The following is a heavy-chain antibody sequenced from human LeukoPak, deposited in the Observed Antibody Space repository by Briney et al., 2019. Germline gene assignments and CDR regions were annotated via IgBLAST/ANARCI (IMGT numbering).Heavy chain of an antibody. V-gene: IGHV3-7*01. CDR2: IKQDGSEK. CDR1: GFTFSSDW. D-gene: IGHD6-13*01. Sequence: PGGALRLSCAASGFTFSSDWRSWVRQAPGKGLEWVANIKQDGSEKYYVDSVKGRFTISRDNAKNSLYLQMNSLRAEDTAVYYCAREEAAAGFFDYWGQGTLVTVSS. CDR3: AREEAAAGFFDY. J-gene: IGHJ4*02.